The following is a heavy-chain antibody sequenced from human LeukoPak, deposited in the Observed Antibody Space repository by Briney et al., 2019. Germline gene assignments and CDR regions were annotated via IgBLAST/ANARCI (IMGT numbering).Heavy chain of an antibody. CDR3: ARDLLSSGNYPGY. CDR1: GHTFTGYY. J-gene: IGHJ4*02. V-gene: IGHV1-2*06. CDR2: INPNSGGT. Sequence: ASVKVSCKASGHTFTGYYMHWVRQAPGQGLEWMGRINPNSGGTNYAQKFQGRVTMTRDTSISTAYMELSRLRSDDTAVYYCARDLLSSGNYPGYWGQGTLVTVSS. D-gene: IGHD1-26*01.